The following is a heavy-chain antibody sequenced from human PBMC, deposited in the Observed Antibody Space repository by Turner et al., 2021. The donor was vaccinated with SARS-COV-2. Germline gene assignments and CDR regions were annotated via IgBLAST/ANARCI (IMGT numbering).Heavy chain of an antibody. CDR3: ATRMTPLLQ. Sequence: ELHLVLSVGGCVPPGGSLRLSCAASGFAVSNNYMSWVRKADGKGLEWGSLIYSGGSTYYADSVTGGFYISRDNSKNTLYLQMNSLIPEDTAVYYCATRMTPLLQWGQGTLVTVSP. J-gene: IGHJ4*02. D-gene: IGHD2-15*01. CDR1: GFAVSNNY. V-gene: IGHV3-66*01. CDR2: IYSGGST.